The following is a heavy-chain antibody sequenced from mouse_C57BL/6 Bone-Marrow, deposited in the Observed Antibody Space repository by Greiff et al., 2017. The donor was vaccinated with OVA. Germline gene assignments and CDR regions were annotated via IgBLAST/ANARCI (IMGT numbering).Heavy chain of an antibody. D-gene: IGHD2-1*01. Sequence: DVMLVESGGGLVKPGGSLKLSCAASGFTFSDYGMHWVRQAPEKGLEWVAYISSGSSTIYYADTVKGRFTISRDNAKNTLFLQMTSLRSEDTAMYYCARVARLDGNYPAWFAYWGQGTLVTVSA. CDR1: GFTFSDYG. CDR3: ARVARLDGNYPAWFAY. J-gene: IGHJ3*01. V-gene: IGHV5-17*01. CDR2: ISSGSSTI.